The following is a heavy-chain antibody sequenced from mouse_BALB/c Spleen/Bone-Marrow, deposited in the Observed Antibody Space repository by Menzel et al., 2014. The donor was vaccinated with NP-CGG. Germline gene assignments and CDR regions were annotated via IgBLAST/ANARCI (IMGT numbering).Heavy chain of an antibody. V-gene: IGHV1S81*02. J-gene: IGHJ1*01. CDR3: ASGPWYFDV. Sequence: VQLQESGVELVRPGVSVKLSCKASGYTFTSYWMHWIKQRPEQGLERIGEINPTNGSTNYNEEFKTKATLTVDKSSSTAYMQLSSLTSEDSAVYYCASGPWYFDVWGAGTTVTVSS. CDR1: GYTFTSYW. CDR2: INPTNGST. D-gene: IGHD3-1*01.